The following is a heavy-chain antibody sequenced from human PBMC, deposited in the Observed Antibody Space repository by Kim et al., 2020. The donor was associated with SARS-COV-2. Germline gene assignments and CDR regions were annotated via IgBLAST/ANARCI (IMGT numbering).Heavy chain of an antibody. CDR1: GGSISSGGYY. V-gene: IGHV4-31*03. J-gene: IGHJ6*02. Sequence: SETLSLTCTVSGGSISSGGYYWSWIRQHPGKGLEWIGYIYYSGSTYYNPSLKSRVTISVDTSKNQFSLKLSSVTAADTAVYYCARLNYYDSSGRYYYYYGMDVWGQGTTVTVSS. CDR2: IYYSGST. D-gene: IGHD3-22*01. CDR3: ARLNYYDSSGRYYYYYGMDV.